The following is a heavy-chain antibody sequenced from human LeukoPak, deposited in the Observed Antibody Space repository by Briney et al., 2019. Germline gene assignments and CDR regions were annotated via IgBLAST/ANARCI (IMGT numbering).Heavy chain of an antibody. CDR3: ARVREGIADAGTMTFSFFFDY. CDR1: GGSFRSNY. J-gene: IGHJ4*02. CDR2: IFYSGST. V-gene: IGHV4-59*01. Sequence: ASETLSLTCTVSGGSFRSNYWSWIRQSPGKGLEWIGYIFYSGSTHYNPSLKSRVTISADRSKNQFSLNLSSVTAADTAVYYCARVREGIADAGTMTFSFFFDYWGQGTLVTVSS. D-gene: IGHD6-13*01.